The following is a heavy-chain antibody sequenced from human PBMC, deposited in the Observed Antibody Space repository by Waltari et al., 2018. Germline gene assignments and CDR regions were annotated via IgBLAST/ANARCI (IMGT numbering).Heavy chain of an antibody. CDR3: AREAEQQLYLRWFDP. J-gene: IGHJ5*02. Sequence: QVQLVQSGAEVKKPGASVKVSCKASGYTFTGYYMNCVRQAPGQGLEWMGWINPNSGGTNYAQKFQGRVTMTRDTSISKAYMELSRLRSDDTAVYYCAREAEQQLYLRWFDPWGQGTLVTVSS. CDR2: INPNSGGT. D-gene: IGHD6-13*01. CDR1: GYTFTGYY. V-gene: IGHV1-2*02.